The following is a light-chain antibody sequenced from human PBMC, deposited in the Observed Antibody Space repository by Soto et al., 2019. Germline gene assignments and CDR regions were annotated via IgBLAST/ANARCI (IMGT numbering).Light chain of an antibody. CDR3: QQSYSTPRT. V-gene: IGKV1-39*01. Sequence: EIQMTLSPSTLSASVGDRVTITCQASQDISNYLNWYHQKPGKAPKLLIYAASSLQSGVPSRFSGSGSGTDFTLTISSLQPEDFATYYCQQSYSTPRTFGQGTKVDIK. J-gene: IGKJ1*01. CDR1: QDISNY. CDR2: AAS.